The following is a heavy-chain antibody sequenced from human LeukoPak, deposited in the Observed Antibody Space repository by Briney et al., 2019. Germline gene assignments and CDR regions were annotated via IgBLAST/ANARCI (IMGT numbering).Heavy chain of an antibody. V-gene: IGHV3-30*04. J-gene: IGHJ4*02. CDR3: AGSSSWYRGYFDY. CDR2: ISYDGSNK. Sequence: GGSLRLSCAASGFTFSSYAMHWVRQAPGKGLEWVAVISYDGSNKYYADSVKGRFTISRDNSKNTLYLQMNSLRAEDTAVYYCAGSSSWYRGYFDYWGQGTLDTVSS. CDR1: GFTFSSYA. D-gene: IGHD6-13*01.